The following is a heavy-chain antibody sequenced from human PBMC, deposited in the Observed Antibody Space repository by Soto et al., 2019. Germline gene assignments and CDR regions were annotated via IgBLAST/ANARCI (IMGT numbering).Heavy chain of an antibody. D-gene: IGHD3-10*01. V-gene: IGHV4-34*01. CDR2: INHSGST. Sequence: SETLSLTXAVYGGSFSGYYWSWIRQPPGKGLEWIGEINHSGSTNYNPSLKSRVTISVDTSKNQFSLKLSSVTAADTAVYYCAARKKNYYYGSGSYYNGIWFDPWGQGTLVTVSS. CDR3: AARKKNYYYGSGSYYNGIWFDP. J-gene: IGHJ5*02. CDR1: GGSFSGYY.